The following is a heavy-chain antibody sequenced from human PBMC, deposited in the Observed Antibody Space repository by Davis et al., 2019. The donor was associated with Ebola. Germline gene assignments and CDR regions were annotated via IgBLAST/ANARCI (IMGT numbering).Heavy chain of an antibody. CDR3: ARVGPYSSGWYLDY. CDR1: AGSISSSSYY. D-gene: IGHD6-19*01. V-gene: IGHV4-39*07. Sequence: SETLSLTCPVSAGSISSSSYYWGWIRQPPGKGLEWIGSIYYSRSTNYNPSLKSRVTISADTSKNQFSLKLSSVTAADTAVYYCARVGPYSSGWYLDYWGQGTLVTVSS. CDR2: IYYSRST. J-gene: IGHJ4*02.